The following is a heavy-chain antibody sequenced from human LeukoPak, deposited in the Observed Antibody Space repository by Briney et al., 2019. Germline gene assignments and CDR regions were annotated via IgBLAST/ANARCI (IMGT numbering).Heavy chain of an antibody. Sequence: ASVKVSCKASGYTFTGYYIHWVRQAPGQGLEWMGWINPNSGGTNYAQKFQGRVTMTRDTSISTAYMELSRLRSDDTAVYYCARESFGGVYTILLLWGQGTLVTVSS. V-gene: IGHV1-2*02. CDR2: INPNSGGT. J-gene: IGHJ4*02. CDR3: ARESFGGVYTILLL. D-gene: IGHD3-16*01. CDR1: GYTFTGYY.